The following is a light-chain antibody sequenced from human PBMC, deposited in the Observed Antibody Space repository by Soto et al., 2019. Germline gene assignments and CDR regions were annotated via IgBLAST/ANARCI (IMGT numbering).Light chain of an antibody. CDR1: QYINTR. V-gene: IGKV3-15*01. J-gene: IGKJ1*01. CDR2: GAS. CDR3: QQDYNLPVT. Sequence: EIVLTQSPATLSSFPGDRVTLSCRASQYINTRLAWYQQKPGQAPRLLIYGASTRAAGVPVRFSGSGSGSEFTLTIDTLQSEDFAVYYCQQDYNLPVTFGQGTKVDIK.